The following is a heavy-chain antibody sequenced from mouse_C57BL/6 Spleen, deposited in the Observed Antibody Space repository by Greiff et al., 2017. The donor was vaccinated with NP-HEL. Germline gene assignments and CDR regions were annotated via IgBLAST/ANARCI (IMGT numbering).Heavy chain of an antibody. Sequence: EVNLVESGGGLVKPGGSLKLSCAASGFTFSDYGMHWVRQAPEKGLEWVAYISSGSSTIYYADTVKGRFTISRDNAKNTLFLQMTSLRSEDTAMYYCASPFYYGSSSYAMDYWGQGTSVTVSS. V-gene: IGHV5-17*01. CDR2: ISSGSSTI. CDR3: ASPFYYGSSSYAMDY. D-gene: IGHD1-1*01. CDR1: GFTFSDYG. J-gene: IGHJ4*01.